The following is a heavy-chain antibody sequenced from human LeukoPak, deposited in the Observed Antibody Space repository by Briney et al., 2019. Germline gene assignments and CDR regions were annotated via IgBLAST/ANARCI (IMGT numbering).Heavy chain of an antibody. Sequence: GGSLRLSCAASGFTFSSYWMSWVGQAPGKGLGGVANIKQDGSEKYYVDSVKGRFTISRDNAKNSLYLQMNSLRAEDTAVYYCASGLELGTFDYWGQGTLVTVSS. CDR2: IKQDGSEK. J-gene: IGHJ4*02. CDR3: ASGLELGTFDY. V-gene: IGHV3-7*01. CDR1: GFTFSSYW. D-gene: IGHD7-27*01.